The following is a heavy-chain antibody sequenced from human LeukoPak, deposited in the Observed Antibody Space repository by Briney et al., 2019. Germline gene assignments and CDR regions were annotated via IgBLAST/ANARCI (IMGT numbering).Heavy chain of an antibody. CDR1: GVSVSDGRYY. CDR2: KYYSGSA. D-gene: IGHD2-2*01. V-gene: IGHV4-31*03. Sequence: SQTLSLTCNVSGVSVSDGRYYWTWIRQHPGKGLEWIGYKYYSGSAKYNPSLKSRLTISLGTSKNQFALQLSSVTAADTATYYCATPYCSSISCLDVFNMWGQGTRVTVSS. J-gene: IGHJ3*02. CDR3: ATPYCSSISCLDVFNM.